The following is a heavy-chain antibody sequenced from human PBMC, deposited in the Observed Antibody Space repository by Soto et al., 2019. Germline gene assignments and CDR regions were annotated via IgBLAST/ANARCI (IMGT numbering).Heavy chain of an antibody. V-gene: IGHV4-59*01. CDR1: GGCISSDY. CDR3: ARAQGVYGMDV. Sequence: PSETLSLTGTVSGGCISSDYWSWIRQPPGKGLEWIGSIYYNGSTNYNPSLKSRVTRSVDTSKNQFSLKLSSVTAADPAVYYCARAQGVYGMDVWGQGTTVTVSS. CDR2: IYYNGST. D-gene: IGHD3-16*01. J-gene: IGHJ6*02.